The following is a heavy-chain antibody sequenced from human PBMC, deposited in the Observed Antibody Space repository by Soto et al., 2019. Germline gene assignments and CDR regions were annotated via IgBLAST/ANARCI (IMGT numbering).Heavy chain of an antibody. D-gene: IGHD2-21*02. V-gene: IGHV3-73*02. CDR2: IRSKANNYAT. CDR3: ARHALQYCGGDCYLLPSFDI. CDR1: GFTFSGSA. Sequence: EVQLVESGGGLVQPGGSLKLSCAASGFTFSGSAMHWVRQASGKGLEWVGRIRSKANNYATVYAASVKGRFTISRDDSKNTAHLQMNSLKPDSTAVYYCARHALQYCGGDCYLLPSFDIWGRGPLVTVS. J-gene: IGHJ2*01.